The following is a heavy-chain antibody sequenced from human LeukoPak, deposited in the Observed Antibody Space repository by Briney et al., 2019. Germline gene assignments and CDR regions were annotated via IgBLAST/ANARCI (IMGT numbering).Heavy chain of an antibody. CDR3: ARGDDFWSGYYRYFDY. V-gene: IGHV4-34*01. CDR1: GGSFSGYY. CDR2: INHSGST. D-gene: IGHD3-3*01. J-gene: IGHJ4*02. Sequence: PSETLSLTCAVYGGSFSGYYWSWIRQPPGKGLEWIGEINHSGSTNYTPSLKSRVTISVDTSKNQFSLKLSSVTAADTAVYYCARGDDFWSGYYRYFDYWDQGTLVTVSS.